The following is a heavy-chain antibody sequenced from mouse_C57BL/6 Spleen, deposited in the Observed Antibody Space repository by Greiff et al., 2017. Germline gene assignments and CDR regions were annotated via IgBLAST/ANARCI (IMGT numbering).Heavy chain of an antibody. CDR3: ARPGLYYGSSYFAY. CDR1: GFTFSDYG. Sequence: EVKVEESGGGLVKPGGSLKLSCAASGFTFSDYGMHWVRQAPEKGLEWVAYISRGSSTIYYADTVKGRFTISRDNAKNTLFLQMTSLRSEDTAVYYCARPGLYYGSSYFAYWGQGTLVTVSA. CDR2: ISRGSSTI. V-gene: IGHV5-17*01. D-gene: IGHD1-1*01. J-gene: IGHJ3*01.